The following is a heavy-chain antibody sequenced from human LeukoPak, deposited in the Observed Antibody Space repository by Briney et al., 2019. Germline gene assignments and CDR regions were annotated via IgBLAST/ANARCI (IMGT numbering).Heavy chain of an antibody. CDR2: IIPIFGTA. CDR1: GGTFSSYA. J-gene: IGHJ3*02. CDR3: ARDGPYGSGSYPNDAFDI. Sequence: GSSVKVSCKASGGTFSSYAISWVRQAPGQGLEWMGGIIPIFGTANYAQKFQGRVTITADESTSTAYMELSSLRSEDTAVYYCARDGPYGSGSYPNDAFDIWGQGTMVTVSS. V-gene: IGHV1-69*01. D-gene: IGHD3-10*01.